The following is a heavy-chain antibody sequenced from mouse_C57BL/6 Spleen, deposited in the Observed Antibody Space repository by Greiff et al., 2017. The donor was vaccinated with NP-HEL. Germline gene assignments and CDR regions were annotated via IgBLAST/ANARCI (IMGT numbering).Heavy chain of an antibody. V-gene: IGHV1-69*01. Sequence: QVQLKQPGAELVMPGASVKLSCKASGYTFTSYWMHWVKQRPGQGLEWIGEIDPSDSYTNYNQKFKGKSTLTVDKSSSTAYMQLSSLTSEDSAVYYCARLRSNYYAMDYWGQGTSVTVSS. CDR3: ARLRSNYYAMDY. D-gene: IGHD2-5*01. CDR2: IDPSDSYT. CDR1: GYTFTSYW. J-gene: IGHJ4*01.